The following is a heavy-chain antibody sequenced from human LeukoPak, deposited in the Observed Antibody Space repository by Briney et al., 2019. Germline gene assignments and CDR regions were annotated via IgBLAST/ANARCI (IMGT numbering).Heavy chain of an antibody. D-gene: IGHD3/OR15-3a*01. Sequence: PGGSLRLSCAASGFVFSSYAMSWVRQAPGKGLEWVSDISGSGATTSFAGSVKGRFTISRDNSKNTLYLQMNNLRAEDTAVYYCAKVRGLYYYYGMDVWGQGTTVTVSS. V-gene: IGHV3-23*01. CDR1: GFVFSSYA. J-gene: IGHJ6*02. CDR2: ISGSGATT. CDR3: AKVRGLYYYYGMDV.